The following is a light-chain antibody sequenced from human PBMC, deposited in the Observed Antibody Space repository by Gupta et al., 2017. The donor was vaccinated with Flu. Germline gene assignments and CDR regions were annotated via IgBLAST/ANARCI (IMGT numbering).Light chain of an antibody. J-gene: IGKJ4*01. CDR2: GAS. CDR1: QSINTY. V-gene: IGKV3-11*01. CDR3: QQRSAWLT. Sequence: ELTQSPATLSSSPGERATISCRASQSINTYLAWYQQKPGQSPRLLIYGASNRATDIPARFSGSGSGTDFTLTISSLEPEDFAVYYCQQRSAWLTFGGGTKVEI.